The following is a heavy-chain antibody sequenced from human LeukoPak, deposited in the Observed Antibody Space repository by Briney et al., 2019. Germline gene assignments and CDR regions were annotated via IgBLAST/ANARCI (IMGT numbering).Heavy chain of an antibody. CDR2: ISAYNGNT. V-gene: IGHV1-18*01. CDR3: ATTAPKLTRGLDY. Sequence: GASVKVSCKASGYTFTSYGISWVRQAPGQGLEWKGWISAYNGNTNYAQKLQGRVTMTEDTSTDTAYMELSSLRSEDTAVYYCATTAPKLTRGLDYWGQGTLVTVSS. J-gene: IGHJ4*02. D-gene: IGHD1/OR15-1a*01. CDR1: GYTFTSYG.